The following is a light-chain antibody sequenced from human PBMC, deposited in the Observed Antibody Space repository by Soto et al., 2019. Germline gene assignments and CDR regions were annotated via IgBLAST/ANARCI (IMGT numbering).Light chain of an antibody. V-gene: IGKV1-5*01. CDR1: QSITNR. J-gene: IGKJ1*01. CDR2: DAS. CDR3: LQYSVFLT. Sequence: DVQMTQSPSTQSASVGDRVSITCRASQSITNRLAWYQQKPGTPPKLLIYDASTLQSGVPSRFSGHTSGTEFTLTISSLQPDDFATYFCLQYSVFLTFGQGTKVEIK.